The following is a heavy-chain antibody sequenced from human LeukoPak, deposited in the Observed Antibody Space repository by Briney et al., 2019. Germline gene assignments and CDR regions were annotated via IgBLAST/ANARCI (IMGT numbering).Heavy chain of an antibody. V-gene: IGHV4-34*01. Sequence: PSETLSLTCAVYGGSFSGYYWSWIRQPPGKGLEWIGEINHSGSTNYNPSLKSRVTISVDTSKNQFSLKLSSVTAADTAVYYCARGKAGDCNSTSCPKGYFDYWGQGTLVTVSS. CDR1: GGSFSGYY. D-gene: IGHD2-2*01. CDR2: INHSGST. CDR3: ARGKAGDCNSTSCPKGYFDY. J-gene: IGHJ4*02.